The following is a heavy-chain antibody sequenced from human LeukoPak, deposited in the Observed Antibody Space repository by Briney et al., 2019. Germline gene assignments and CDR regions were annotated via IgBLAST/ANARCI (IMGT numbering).Heavy chain of an antibody. V-gene: IGHV3-48*02. CDR2: ISSSSTI. Sequence: SGGSLRLSCAASGFTFSSYSMNWVRQAPGKGLEWVSCISSSSTIYYADSVKGRFTISRDNAKNSLYLQMNSLRDEDTAVYYCASDPSRWNDFYYFDYWGQGTLVTVSS. CDR1: GFTFSSYS. J-gene: IGHJ4*02. D-gene: IGHD1-1*01. CDR3: ASDPSRWNDFYYFDY.